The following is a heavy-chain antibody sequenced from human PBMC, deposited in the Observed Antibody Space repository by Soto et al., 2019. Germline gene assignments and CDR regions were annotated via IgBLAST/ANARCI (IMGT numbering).Heavy chain of an antibody. CDR1: RSTFSSYA. CDR3: AKDPGYSYARYWYSDL. D-gene: IGHD5-18*01. V-gene: IGHV3-23*01. CDR2: INGGGGIT. J-gene: IGHJ2*01. Sequence: EVPVLESGGVLVQPGGSLRLSCAASRSTFSSYAMSWVRQAPGKGLEWVSTINGGGGITYYADSVKGRFTISRDNSKNALYPQMDSLRAEDTAVYYCAKDPGYSYARYWYSDLWGRGTLVTVSS.